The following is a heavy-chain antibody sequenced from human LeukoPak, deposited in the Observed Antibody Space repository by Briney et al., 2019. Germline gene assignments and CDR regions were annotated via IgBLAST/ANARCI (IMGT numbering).Heavy chain of an antibody. CDR3: ARDVGSGWYGFFDY. D-gene: IGHD6-19*01. Sequence: SETLSLTCAVYGGSFSGYYWSWIRQPPGKGLEWIGEIYHSGSTNYNPSLESRVTISVDKSKNQFSLKLSSVTAADTAVYYCARDVGSGWYGFFDYWGQGTLVTVSS. CDR1: GGSFSGYY. V-gene: IGHV4-34*01. J-gene: IGHJ4*02. CDR2: IYHSGST.